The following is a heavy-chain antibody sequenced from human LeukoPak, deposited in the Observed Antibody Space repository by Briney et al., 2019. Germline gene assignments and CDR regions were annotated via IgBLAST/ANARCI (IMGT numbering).Heavy chain of an antibody. Sequence: ASVKVSCKASGYTSTGYYIHWVRQAPGQGLEWMGRINPNSGDTNYAQKFQGKVTMTRDTSISTVYMDLRSLRSDDTAAYYCARGDVAPGYWGQGTLVTVSS. V-gene: IGHV1-2*02. D-gene: IGHD5-24*01. CDR3: ARGDVAPGY. CDR1: GYTSTGYY. J-gene: IGHJ4*02. CDR2: INPNSGDT.